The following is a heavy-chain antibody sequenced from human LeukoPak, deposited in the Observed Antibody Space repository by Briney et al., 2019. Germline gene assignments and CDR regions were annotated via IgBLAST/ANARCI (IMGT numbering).Heavy chain of an antibody. J-gene: IGHJ5*02. D-gene: IGHD6-19*01. V-gene: IGHV4-34*01. Sequence: SETLSLTCAVYGGSFSGYYWSWIRQPPGKGLEWIGEINHSGSTNYNPSLKSRVTISVDTSKNQFSLRVRPVTAADTAVYYCVRPRSRLAWFDPWGQGTLVTVSS. CDR1: GGSFSGYY. CDR2: INHSGST. CDR3: VRPRSRLAWFDP.